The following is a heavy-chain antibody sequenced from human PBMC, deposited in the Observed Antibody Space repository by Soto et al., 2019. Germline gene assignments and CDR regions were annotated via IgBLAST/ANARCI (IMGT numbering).Heavy chain of an antibody. V-gene: IGHV2-5*02. CDR2: IYWDDDE. CDR1: GFSLRTRGVG. Sequence: QITLKESGPTLVKPTQTLTLTCTFSGFSLRTRGVGVAWIRQPPGKALEWLAIIYWDDDERYKPSLKSRLTITKDNSKNQVVLTMTNMDPVDTGTYYCAHSLGGAERFDYWGQGTLVTVSS. CDR3: AHSLGGAERFDY. J-gene: IGHJ4*02. D-gene: IGHD1-1*01.